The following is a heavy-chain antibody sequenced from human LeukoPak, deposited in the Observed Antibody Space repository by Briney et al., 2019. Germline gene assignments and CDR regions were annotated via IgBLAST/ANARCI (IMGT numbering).Heavy chain of an antibody. Sequence: SETLSLTCTVSGGSISSYFWSWLRQPPGKGLEWIGYIYYSGSTNYNPSLKSRVTISVDTSKNQFSLKLSSVTAADTAVYYCARVTPSLYYDSSGYYWAYFDYWGQGTLVTVSS. D-gene: IGHD3-22*01. CDR2: IYYSGST. V-gene: IGHV4-59*01. J-gene: IGHJ4*02. CDR1: GGSISSYF. CDR3: ARVTPSLYYDSSGYYWAYFDY.